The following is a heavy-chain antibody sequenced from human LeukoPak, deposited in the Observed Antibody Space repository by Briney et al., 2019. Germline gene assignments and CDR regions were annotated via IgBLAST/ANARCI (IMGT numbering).Heavy chain of an antibody. CDR2: IRSDGDNK. J-gene: IGHJ6*03. V-gene: IGHV3-30*02. D-gene: IGHD1-26*01. CDR1: RFTFSPYS. CDR3: AKGVGSTMISYSYIDV. Sequence: PGGSLRLSCAASRFTFSPYSMSWVRQVPGKGLEWVAFIRSDGDNKNYAEFVKGRFTISRDNSKNTLYLQMNSLRAEDTAVYSCAKGVGSTMISYSYIDVWGKGSAVTVSS.